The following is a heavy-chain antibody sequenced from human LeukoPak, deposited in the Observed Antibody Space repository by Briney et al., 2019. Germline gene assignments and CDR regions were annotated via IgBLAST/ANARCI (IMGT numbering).Heavy chain of an antibody. CDR3: ARDGQWLVVDY. D-gene: IGHD6-19*01. CDR2: VKQDVNEK. V-gene: IGHV3-7*01. J-gene: IGHJ4*02. CDR1: GFTFSSHW. Sequence: PGGSLRLSCAASGFTFSSHWMTWVRQAPGKGLEWVASVKQDVNEKYYVDSVKGRFTISRDNAKNSLYLQMNSLRAEDTAVYYCARDGQWLVVDYWGQGTLVTVSS.